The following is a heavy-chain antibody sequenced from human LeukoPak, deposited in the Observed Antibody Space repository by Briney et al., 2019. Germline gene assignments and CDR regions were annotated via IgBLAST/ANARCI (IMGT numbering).Heavy chain of an antibody. D-gene: IGHD3-10*01. Sequence: GGSLRLSCAASGFTFSSYAMSWVRQAPGKGLEWVSDISGSGGSTYYADSVKGRFTISRDNSKNTLYLQMNSLRAEDTAVYYCAKDPFILLSFGAYMDVWGKGTTVTVSS. V-gene: IGHV3-23*01. J-gene: IGHJ6*03. CDR2: ISGSGGST. CDR1: GFTFSSYA. CDR3: AKDPFILLSFGAYMDV.